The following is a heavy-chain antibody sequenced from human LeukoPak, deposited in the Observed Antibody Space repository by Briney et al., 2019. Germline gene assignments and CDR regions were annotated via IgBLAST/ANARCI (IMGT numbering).Heavy chain of an antibody. V-gene: IGHV3-33*06. CDR1: GFTCSSYG. J-gene: IGHJ4*02. D-gene: IGHD3-22*01. CDR3: AKDLTYYYDSSGYYSGGFDY. CDR2: IWYDGSNK. Sequence: PGGSLRLXCAASGFTCSSYGMHWVRLAPGKGLEWVAVIWYDGSNKYYADSVKGRFTISRDNSKNTLYLQMNSLRAEDTAVYYCAKDLTYYYDSSGYYSGGFDYWGQGTLVTVSS.